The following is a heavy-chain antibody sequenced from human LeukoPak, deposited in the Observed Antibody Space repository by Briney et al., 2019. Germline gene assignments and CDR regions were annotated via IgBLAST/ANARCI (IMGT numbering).Heavy chain of an antibody. D-gene: IGHD5-18*01. Sequence: GASVKVSCKASGYTFTSYGISWVRQAPGQGLEWMGWISAYNGNTNYAQKLQGRVTMTTDTSTSTAYMELRSLRSDDTAVYYCARHRIITAPSYYYYGMDVWGQGTTVTVSS. CDR3: ARHRIITAPSYYYYGMDV. CDR1: GYTFTSYG. CDR2: ISAYNGNT. J-gene: IGHJ6*02. V-gene: IGHV1-18*01.